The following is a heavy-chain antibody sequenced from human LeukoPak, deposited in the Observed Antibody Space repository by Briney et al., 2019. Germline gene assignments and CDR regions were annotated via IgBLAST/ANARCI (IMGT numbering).Heavy chain of an antibody. D-gene: IGHD3-22*01. J-gene: IGHJ6*03. CDR3: AREMNYYDSSGYYLTYMDV. V-gene: IGHV1-2*06. Sequence: PLASVKVSCKASGYTFTAYYIHWLRQALGQGLEWMGRINPNSGGTNYAQKFQGRVTTTRDTSISTAYMELSRLRSDDTAVYYCAREMNYYDSSGYYLTYMDVWGKGTTVTVSS. CDR2: INPNSGGT. CDR1: GYTFTAYY.